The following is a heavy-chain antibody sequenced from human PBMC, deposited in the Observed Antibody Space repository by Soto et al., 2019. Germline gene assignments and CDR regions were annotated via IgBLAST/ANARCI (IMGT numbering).Heavy chain of an antibody. V-gene: IGHV1-58*01. CDR3: AADSCGGDCYSRFYYYYGMDV. D-gene: IGHD2-21*02. CDR2: IVVGSGNT. J-gene: IGHJ6*02. Sequence: SVKVSCKASGFTVTSSAVQWVRQARGQRLEWIGWIVVGSGNTNYAQKFQERVTITRDMSTSTAYMELSSLRSEDTAVYYCAADSCGGDCYSRFYYYYGMDVWGQGTTVTVSS. CDR1: GFTVTSSA.